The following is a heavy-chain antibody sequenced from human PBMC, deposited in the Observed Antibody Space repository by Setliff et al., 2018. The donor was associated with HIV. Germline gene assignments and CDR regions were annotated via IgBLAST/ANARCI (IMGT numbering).Heavy chain of an antibody. D-gene: IGHD2-15*01. CDR2: TYKGGIT. Sequence: KPSETLSLTCTVSGSTSGVYYWTWIRHSAGKGLEWLGHTYKGGITNYNPSLKSRVSISSDAFKKQFSLRLTSVTAADTAVYYCARLAREEYCRGRTCYPNWFDPWGPGTLVTVSS. J-gene: IGHJ5*02. CDR1: GSTSGVYY. CDR3: ARLAREEYCRGRTCYPNWFDP. V-gene: IGHV4-59*08.